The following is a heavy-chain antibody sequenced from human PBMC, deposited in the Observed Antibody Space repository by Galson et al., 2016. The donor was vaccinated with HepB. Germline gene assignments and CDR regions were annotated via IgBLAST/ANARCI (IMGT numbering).Heavy chain of an antibody. Sequence: SLRLSCAGSGFNFDDYTMHWVRQSPEKGLVWVSLITWNGGATFYADYVKGRFTISRDSSKSSLHLQMNDLRSEDTAVYYCAKDIYPYYDVMTGDNAFYLWGQGTLVTVSS. CDR2: ITWNGGAT. J-gene: IGHJ3*01. CDR3: AKDIYPYYDVMTGDNAFYL. D-gene: IGHD3-9*01. CDR1: GFNFDDYT. V-gene: IGHV3-43*01.